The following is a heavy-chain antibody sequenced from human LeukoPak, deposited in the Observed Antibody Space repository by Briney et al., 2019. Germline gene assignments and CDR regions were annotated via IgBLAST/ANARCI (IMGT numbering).Heavy chain of an antibody. Sequence: SETLSLTCTVSGGSISSYYWSWIRQPPGKGLEWIGYIYYSGSTNYNPSLKSRVTISVDTSKNQFSLKLSSVTAADTAVYYCARGRVGATTWIPHTTNYYYYGMDVWGQGTTVTVSS. CDR1: GGSISSYY. J-gene: IGHJ6*02. CDR3: ARGRVGATTWIPHTTNYYYYGMDV. V-gene: IGHV4-59*01. D-gene: IGHD1-26*01. CDR2: IYYSGST.